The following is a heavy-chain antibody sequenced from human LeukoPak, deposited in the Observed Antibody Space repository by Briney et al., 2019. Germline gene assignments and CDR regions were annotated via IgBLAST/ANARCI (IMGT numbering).Heavy chain of an antibody. CDR3: ASLLDAFDI. CDR1: GFNFSRYV. D-gene: IGHD2-21*01. J-gene: IGHJ3*02. Sequence: GGSLRPSCAASGFNFSRYVMHWVRQAPGKGLEWVAAIWYDGSSIYYPDSLKGRFTIPRDNSSNTLYLQVNNLRAEDTAVYYCASLLDAFDIWGQGTMVTVSS. CDR2: IWYDGSSI. V-gene: IGHV3-33*01.